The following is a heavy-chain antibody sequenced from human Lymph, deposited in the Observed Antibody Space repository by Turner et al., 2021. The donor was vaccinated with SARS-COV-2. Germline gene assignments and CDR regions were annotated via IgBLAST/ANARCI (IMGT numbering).Heavy chain of an antibody. V-gene: IGHV3-30-3*01. CDR1: GFTFSSYA. Sequence: QVPLLESGGVVVQPGSSLRPSCAASGFTFSSYAMHWVRQAPGKGLEWVALISYDGSNKYYADSVKGRFTISRDNSKNTLYLQMNSLRAEDTAVYYCARDVGAALDYWGQGTLVTVSS. CDR2: ISYDGSNK. D-gene: IGHD6-25*01. CDR3: ARDVGAALDY. J-gene: IGHJ4*02.